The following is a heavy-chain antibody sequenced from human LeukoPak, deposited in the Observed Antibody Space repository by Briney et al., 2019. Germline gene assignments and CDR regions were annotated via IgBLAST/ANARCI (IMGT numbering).Heavy chain of an antibody. CDR2: ISGSGGST. V-gene: IGHV3-23*01. Sequence: GGSLRLSCAASGFTFSSYAMSWVRQAPGKGGQWVSGISGSGGSTYYADSVKGRFTISRDNSKNTLHLQMNSLRAEDTAVYYCAKGRNGDSGWYVGYWGQGTLVTVSS. CDR1: GFTFSSYA. J-gene: IGHJ4*02. D-gene: IGHD6-19*01. CDR3: AKGRNGDSGWYVGY.